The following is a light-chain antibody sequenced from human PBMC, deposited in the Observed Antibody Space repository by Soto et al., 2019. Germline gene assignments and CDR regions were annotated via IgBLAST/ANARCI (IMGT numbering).Light chain of an antibody. CDR2: DTS. CDR1: TGPVISTHY. J-gene: IGLJ3*02. Sequence: QAVVTQEPSLTVSPGGTVTLTCGSSTGPVISTHYPYWFQQKPGQAPRTVIYDTSIRHSWTPARFSGSLLGGKAVLTLSCAQPEDEADYYCLLSYDDARVFGGGTQLTVL. V-gene: IGLV7-46*01. CDR3: LLSYDDARV.